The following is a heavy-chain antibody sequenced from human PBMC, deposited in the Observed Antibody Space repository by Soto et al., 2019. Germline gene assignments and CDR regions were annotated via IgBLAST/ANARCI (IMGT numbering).Heavy chain of an antibody. CDR3: ARGSGSLYYFDF. CDR2: IYSGGST. CDR1: GXSLSTND. Sequence: GSLRLSCAASGXSLSTNDMTWVRQAPGKGLEWGSVIYSGGSTYYADSVKGRFTSSRDNSKNTLNLHINSLRSEDTAVYYCARGSGSLYYFDFWARGTLVTVSS. V-gene: IGHV3-53*01. J-gene: IGHJ4*02. D-gene: IGHD1-26*01.